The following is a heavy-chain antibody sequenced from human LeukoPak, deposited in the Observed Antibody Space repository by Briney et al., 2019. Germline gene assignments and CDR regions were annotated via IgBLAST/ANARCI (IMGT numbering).Heavy chain of an antibody. CDR3: ANLYYDILTGPIWFDP. CDR2: IYYSGST. D-gene: IGHD3-9*01. CDR1: GGSISSHY. V-gene: IGHV4-59*11. Sequence: SETLSLTCTVSGGSISSHYCSWIRQPPGKGLEWIGYIYYSGSTNYKPSLKSRVAISVDTSKNQFSLTLSSVTAADRAVYYCANLYYDILTGPIWFDPWGQGTLVTVSS. J-gene: IGHJ5*02.